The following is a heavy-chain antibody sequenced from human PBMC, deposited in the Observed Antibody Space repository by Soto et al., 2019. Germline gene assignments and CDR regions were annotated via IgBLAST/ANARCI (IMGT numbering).Heavy chain of an antibody. CDR1: GYTFTSYA. V-gene: IGHV1-3*01. CDR3: ARSIVVVTAIDY. Sequence: ASVKVSCKASGYTFTSYAMHWVRQAPGQRLEWMGWINAGNGNTKYSQKFQGRVTITRDTSASTAYMELSSLRSEDTAVYYCARSIVVVTAIDYWGQGTLVTVYS. D-gene: IGHD2-21*02. J-gene: IGHJ4*02. CDR2: INAGNGNT.